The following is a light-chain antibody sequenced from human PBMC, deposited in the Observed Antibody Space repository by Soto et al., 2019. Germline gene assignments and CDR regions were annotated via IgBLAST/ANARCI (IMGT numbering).Light chain of an antibody. Sequence: QSALTQPPSASGSPGQSVTISCTGTSSDVGAYKYVSWYQQYPGKAPKLMLYEVSKRPSGVPDRVSGSKSGNTASLTVSGLQAEDEADYYCTSYVGSNIWVFGGGTKVTVL. V-gene: IGLV2-8*01. J-gene: IGLJ3*02. CDR3: TSYVGSNIWV. CDR1: SSDVGAYKY. CDR2: EVS.